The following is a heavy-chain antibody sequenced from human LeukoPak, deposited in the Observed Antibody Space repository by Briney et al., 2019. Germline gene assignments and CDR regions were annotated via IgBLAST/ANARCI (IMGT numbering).Heavy chain of an antibody. Sequence: SETLSLTCTVSGGSINNHYWSWIRQPPGKGLEWIGFVYYSGITRYNPSLQSRITISVDTSNNHFSLKLTSVTAADTAVYYCARLLDNDSSGHPDTFGMWGQGTMVTVSA. CDR1: GGSINNHY. CDR2: VYYSGIT. J-gene: IGHJ3*02. CDR3: ARLLDNDSSGHPDTFGM. D-gene: IGHD3-22*01. V-gene: IGHV4-59*11.